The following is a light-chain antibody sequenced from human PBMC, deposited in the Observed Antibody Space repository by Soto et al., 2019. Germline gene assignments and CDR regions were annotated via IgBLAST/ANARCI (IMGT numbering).Light chain of an antibody. V-gene: IGKV1-5*03. J-gene: IGKJ5*01. CDR1: QSISNH. Sequence: IQITDSPSSLAASGEDKAIITCLASQSISNHFNWYQQKPGKAPQLLLYKASTLKSGVPSRFSGSGSGTEFTLTISSLQSEDFAVYYCQQYNHWSPLTFGQGTRLEI. CDR2: KAS. CDR3: QQYNHWSPLT.